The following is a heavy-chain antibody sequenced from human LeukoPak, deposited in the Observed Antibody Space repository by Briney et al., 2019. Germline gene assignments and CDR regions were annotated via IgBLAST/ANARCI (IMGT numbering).Heavy chain of an antibody. D-gene: IGHD3-3*01. J-gene: IGHJ6*02. CDR1: GGSISSYY. Sequence: SETLSLTCTVSGGSISSYYWSWIRQPPGKGLEWIGYIYYSGSTNYNPSLKSRVTISVDTSKNQFSLKLSSVTAADTAVYYCARDGGYDFWSGYQDVYYYGMDVWGQGTTVTVSS. CDR2: IYYSGST. CDR3: ARDGGYDFWSGYQDVYYYGMDV. V-gene: IGHV4-59*01.